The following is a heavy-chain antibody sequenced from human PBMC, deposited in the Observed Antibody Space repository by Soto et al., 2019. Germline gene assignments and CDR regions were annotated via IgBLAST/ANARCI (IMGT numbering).Heavy chain of an antibody. Sequence: QVQLQESGPGLVKPSGTLSLTCAVSGDSISSGKWWSWVRQSPGKGLEWIGEISHSGTTNYNPSLKRRVIMSMDKSKNHFALNVSSVTAAYTAVYFCAREPYYSDSTGGAFDPWGQGTLVTVSA. V-gene: IGHV4-4*02. J-gene: IGHJ5*02. CDR1: GDSISSGKW. D-gene: IGHD3-22*01. CDR2: ISHSGTT. CDR3: AREPYYSDSTGGAFDP.